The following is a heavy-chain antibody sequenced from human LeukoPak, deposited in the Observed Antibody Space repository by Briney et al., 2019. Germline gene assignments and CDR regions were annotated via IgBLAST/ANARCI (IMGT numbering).Heavy chain of an antibody. V-gene: IGHV3-53*01. CDR3: ARGGGYTAIRYFDY. J-gene: IGHJ4*02. CDR2: IYSGGAV. Sequence: GGSLRLSCAASGFTVTTYYMSWVRQAPGKGLEWVSVIYSGGAVFYADSVKGRLTISRDNSKNTLYLQLNSLRAEDSAVYYCARGGGYTAIRYFDYWGQGALVTVSS. CDR1: GFTVTTYY. D-gene: IGHD5-18*01.